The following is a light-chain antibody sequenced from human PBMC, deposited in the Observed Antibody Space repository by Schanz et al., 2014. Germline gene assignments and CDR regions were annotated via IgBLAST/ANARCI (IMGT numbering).Light chain of an antibody. CDR1: SSDIGSYIL. CDR2: EVS. Sequence: QSALTQPASVSGSPGQSITISCAGTSSDIGSYILVSWCQQHPGKAPKLLIYEVSKRPSGVSNRFSGSKSGNTASLTVSGLQAEDEADYYCSSYAGNNDFGVFGGGTKLTVL. V-gene: IGLV2-14*02. CDR3: SSYAGNNDFGV. J-gene: IGLJ2*01.